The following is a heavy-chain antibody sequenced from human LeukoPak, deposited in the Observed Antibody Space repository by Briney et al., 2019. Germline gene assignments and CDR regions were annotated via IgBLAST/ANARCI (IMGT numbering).Heavy chain of an antibody. CDR3: ARVVAEGFGELLDY. V-gene: IGHV1-46*01. CDR1: GYTFTSYY. J-gene: IGHJ4*02. CDR2: INPSDGST. D-gene: IGHD3-10*01. Sequence: ASVKVSCKASGYTFTSYYMHWVRQAPGQGLEWMGIINPSDGSTGYAQKFQGRVNMTRDTSTSTVYMELSSLRFEDTAVYYCARVVAEGFGELLDYWGQGTLVTVSS.